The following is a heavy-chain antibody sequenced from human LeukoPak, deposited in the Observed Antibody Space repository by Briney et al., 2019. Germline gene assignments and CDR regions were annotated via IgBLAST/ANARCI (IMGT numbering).Heavy chain of an antibody. J-gene: IGHJ6*03. Sequence: PSETLSLTCAVYGVSFSGYYWNWIRQPPGKGLEWIGEINHSGSTNYNPSHKSRVTISVDTSKSQFSLKLSSVTAADTAVYYCARDSAYSSGWGAHYYYMDVWGKGTTVTVSS. V-gene: IGHV4-34*01. CDR1: GVSFSGYY. CDR2: INHSGST. D-gene: IGHD6-19*01. CDR3: ARDSAYSSGWGAHYYYMDV.